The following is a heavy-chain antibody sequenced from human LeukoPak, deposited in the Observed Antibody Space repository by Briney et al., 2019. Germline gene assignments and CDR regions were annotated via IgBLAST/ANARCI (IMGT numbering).Heavy chain of an antibody. D-gene: IGHD3-10*01. Sequence: GGSLRLSCAASGFTVSSNYMTWVRQAPGKGLEWVSAISGSGGSTYYADSVKGRFTISRDNSKNTLYLQMNSLRAEDTAVYYCAAMVRGVIGDYWGQGTLVTVSS. V-gene: IGHV3-23*01. CDR1: GFTVSSNY. CDR2: ISGSGGST. J-gene: IGHJ4*02. CDR3: AAMVRGVIGDY.